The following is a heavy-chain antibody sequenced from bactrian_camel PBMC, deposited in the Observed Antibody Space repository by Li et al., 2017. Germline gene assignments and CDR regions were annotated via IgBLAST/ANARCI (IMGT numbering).Heavy chain of an antibody. Sequence: VQLVESGGGSVQSGGSLLLSCAASGYTGSRYCMGWFRQAPGKGLEWASGIHRGGGTTDYVASVKGRFTISRDDSKNTLYITVTSLTTEDTAMYYCTRGSTGGWSTIGYYGMDYWGKGTQVTVS. CDR2: IHRGGGTT. J-gene: IGHJ7*01. D-gene: IGHD5*01. V-gene: IGHV3S1*01. CDR1: GYTGSRYC.